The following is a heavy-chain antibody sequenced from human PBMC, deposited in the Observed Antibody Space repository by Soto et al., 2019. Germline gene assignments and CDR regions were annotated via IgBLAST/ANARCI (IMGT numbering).Heavy chain of an antibody. Sequence: QITLMESGPTLVIPTQTLTLTCTFSGFPHNTRGVAVGWNSQPPVHALDLVALIHWDDEKRYSPSLRNTLTSTKDTSKSQVVLTRHHMYPLYTATYICVYRPLVLVSGWNFGFWCQAIVLSVSS. CDR3: VYRPLVLVSGWNFGF. J-gene: IGHJ4*02. CDR2: IHWDDEK. D-gene: IGHD6-19*01. V-gene: IGHV2-5*02. CDR1: GFPHNTRGVA.